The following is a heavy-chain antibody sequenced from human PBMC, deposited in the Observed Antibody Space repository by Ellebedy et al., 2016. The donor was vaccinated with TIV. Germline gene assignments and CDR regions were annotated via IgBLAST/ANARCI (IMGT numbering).Heavy chain of an antibody. CDR2: VSYAGNTK. J-gene: IGHJ4*02. D-gene: IGHD6-19*01. CDR1: GFTFSHYA. CDR3: PYSSGWYKLDD. Sequence: PGGSLRLSCAASGFTFSHYAMHWVRQAPGKVLEWVAEVSYAGNTKYYTDSVKGRFNISRDKSKNPLYLQMNNLRAEDTAVYYCPYSSGWYKLDDWGQGTLVTVSS. V-gene: IGHV3-30*04.